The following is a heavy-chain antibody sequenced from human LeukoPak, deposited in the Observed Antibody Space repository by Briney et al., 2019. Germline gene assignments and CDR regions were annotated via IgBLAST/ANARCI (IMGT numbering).Heavy chain of an antibody. CDR2: IYYSGST. D-gene: IGHD1-1*01. J-gene: IGHJ4*02. CDR3: VRDSTTGMDY. V-gene: IGHV4-31*03. CDR1: GGSISSGGYY. Sequence: SETLSLTCTVSGGSISSGGYYWSWIRQHPGKGLEWIGYIYYSGSTYYNPSLKSRVTISVDTSKNQFSLKLSSVTAADTAVYYCVRDSTTGMDYWGQGTLVTVSS.